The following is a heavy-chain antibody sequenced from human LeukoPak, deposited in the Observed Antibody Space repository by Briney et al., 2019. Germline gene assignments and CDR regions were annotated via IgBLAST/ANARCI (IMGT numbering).Heavy chain of an antibody. Sequence: GASVKVSCKVSGYTLTSYDINWVRQATGQGLEWMGWMNPNSGNTGYAQKFQGRVTMTRNTSISTAYMELSSLRSEDTAVYYCARAADYSSSLYYYYGMDVWGQGTTVTVSS. V-gene: IGHV1-8*01. CDR3: ARAADYSSSLYYYYGMDV. J-gene: IGHJ6*02. D-gene: IGHD6-13*01. CDR1: GYTLTSYD. CDR2: MNPNSGNT.